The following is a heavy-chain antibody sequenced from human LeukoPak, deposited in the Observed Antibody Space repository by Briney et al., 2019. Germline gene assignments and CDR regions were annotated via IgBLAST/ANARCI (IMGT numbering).Heavy chain of an antibody. CDR3: ARGFIVVAAPGWFDP. J-gene: IGHJ5*02. Sequence: SETLSLTCAVYGGSFSGYYWSWIRQPPGKGLEWIGEINHSGSTNYNPSLKSRVTISVGTSKNQFSLKLSSVTAADTAVYYCARGFIVVAAPGWFDPWGQGTLVTVSS. CDR1: GGSFSGYY. V-gene: IGHV4-34*01. CDR2: INHSGST. D-gene: IGHD6-19*01.